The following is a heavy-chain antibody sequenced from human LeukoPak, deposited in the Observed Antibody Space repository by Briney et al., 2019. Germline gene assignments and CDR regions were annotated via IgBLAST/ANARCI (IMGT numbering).Heavy chain of an antibody. CDR2: IDYSGGST. CDR3: AELGITMIGGV. Sequence: GGSLRLSCAASGFTFDDYAMHWVRQAPGKGLEWVSSIDYSGGSTYYADSVKGRFTISRDNAKNSLYLQMNSLRAEDTAVYYCAELGITMIGGVWGKGTTVTISS. V-gene: IGHV3-20*04. J-gene: IGHJ6*04. CDR1: GFTFDDYA. D-gene: IGHD3-10*02.